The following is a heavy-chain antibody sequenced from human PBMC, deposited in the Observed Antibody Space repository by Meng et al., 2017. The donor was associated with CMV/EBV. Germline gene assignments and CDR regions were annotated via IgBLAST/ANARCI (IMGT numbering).Heavy chain of an antibody. J-gene: IGHJ4*02. Sequence: LSGAEVKMPGYSEDVSSKVSGAPFSSYAIRWVLQATGQGLEWMGGIIPIFGTANNAQKFQGRVTIIAYESTSTAYMELSSLRSEYTAVYYCAREGNNWNDVPFDYWGQGTLVTVSS. CDR1: GAPFSSYA. D-gene: IGHD1-20*01. CDR2: IIPIFGTA. V-gene: IGHV1-69*01. CDR3: AREGNNWNDVPFDY.